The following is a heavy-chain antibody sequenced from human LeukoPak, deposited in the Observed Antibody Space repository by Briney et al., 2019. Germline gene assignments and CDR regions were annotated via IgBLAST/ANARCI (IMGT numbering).Heavy chain of an antibody. D-gene: IGHD1-26*01. CDR2: IYYSGST. CDR3: ARIHLSGSYVF. Sequence: SETLSLTCTVSGGPISSSNYYWGWIRQPPGKGLEWIGSIYYSGSTNYNPSLKSRVTISVDTSKNQFSLKLSSVTAADTAVYYCARIHLSGSYVFWGQGTLVTVSS. V-gene: IGHV4-39*07. CDR1: GGPISSSNYY. J-gene: IGHJ4*02.